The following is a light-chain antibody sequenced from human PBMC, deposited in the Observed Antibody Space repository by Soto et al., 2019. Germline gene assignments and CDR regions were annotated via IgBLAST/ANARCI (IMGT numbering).Light chain of an antibody. J-gene: IGKJ4*01. Sequence: EIVLTQSPATLSLSPGERATLASRASQSVSSYLAWYQQKPGQAPRFLIYDASNRATGIPARFSGSGSGTDFTLTISRLEPEDFAVYYCQQYGSSLLTFGGGTKVDIK. V-gene: IGKV3-20*01. CDR3: QQYGSSLLT. CDR1: QSVSSY. CDR2: DAS.